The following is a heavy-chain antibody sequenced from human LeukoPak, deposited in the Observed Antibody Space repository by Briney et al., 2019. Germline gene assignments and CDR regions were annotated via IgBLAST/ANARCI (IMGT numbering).Heavy chain of an antibody. V-gene: IGHV1-24*01. CDR1: GYTLTELS. CDR3: AAGSRLRPYNWFAP. J-gene: IGHJ5*02. CDR2: FDPEDGET. D-gene: IGHD5-12*01. Sequence: ASVKVSCKVSGYTLTELSMHWVRQPPGKGLEWMGGFDPEDGETIYAQKFQGRVTMTEDTSTDTAYMGLSSLRSEDPAVYYSAAGSRLRPYNWFAPWGQGTLVTVSS.